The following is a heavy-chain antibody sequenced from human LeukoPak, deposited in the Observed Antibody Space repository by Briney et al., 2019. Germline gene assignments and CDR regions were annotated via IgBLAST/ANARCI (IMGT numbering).Heavy chain of an antibody. J-gene: IGHJ3*02. CDR2: IYYTGST. CDR3: ARQYSYGLPNAFDI. D-gene: IGHD5-18*01. CDR1: GGSISNSYYY. V-gene: IGHV4-39*01. Sequence: SETLSLTCTVSGGSISNSYYYWGWIRPPPGKGLEWIGTIYYTGSTFYNPSLQTRVTISVDTSKNQFSLKLSSVTAADTAVYYCARQYSYGLPNAFDIWGQGTMVTVSS.